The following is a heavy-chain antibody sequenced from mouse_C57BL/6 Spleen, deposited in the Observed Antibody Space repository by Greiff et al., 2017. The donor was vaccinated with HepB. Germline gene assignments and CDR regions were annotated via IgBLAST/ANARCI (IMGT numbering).Heavy chain of an antibody. CDR1: GYAFSSYW. D-gene: IGHD1-1*02. Sequence: VQLQQSGAELVKPGASVKISCKASGYAFSSYWMNWVKQRPGKGLEWIGQIYPGDGDTNYNGKFKGKATLTADKSSSTAYMQLSSLTSEDSAVYVCARSGSYESYFDYWGQGTTLTVSS. V-gene: IGHV1-80*01. CDR3: ARSGSYESYFDY. J-gene: IGHJ2*01. CDR2: IYPGDGDT.